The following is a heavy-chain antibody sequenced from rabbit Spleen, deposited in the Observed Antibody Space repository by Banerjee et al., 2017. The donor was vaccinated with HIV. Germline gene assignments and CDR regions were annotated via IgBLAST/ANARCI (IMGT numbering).Heavy chain of an antibody. J-gene: IGHJ4*01. D-gene: IGHD1-1*01. V-gene: IGHV1S47*01. CDR2: IEPIFGNT. CDR3: ARDVGTGDYIDVYFSL. CDR1: GFDFSNYG. Sequence: QEQLEESGGDLVKPGGSLKLSCKASGFDFSNYGVSWVRQAPGKGLEWIGYIEPIFGNTYYANWVNGRFTISSHNAQNTLYLQLSSLTAADTATYFCARDVGTGDYIDVYFSLWGPGTLVTVS.